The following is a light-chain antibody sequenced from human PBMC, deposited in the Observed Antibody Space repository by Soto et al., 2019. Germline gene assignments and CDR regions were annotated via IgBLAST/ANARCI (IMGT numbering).Light chain of an antibody. Sequence: QSVLTQPPSASGTPGQRVTISCSGSSSNIGSNIVNWYQQLPGTAPKLLIHSNDQRPSGVPDRFSGSKAGTSASLAISGLQSEDEADYYCAAWDDSLSGPVVGGGTKLTVL. CDR2: SND. V-gene: IGLV1-44*01. CDR1: SSNIGSNI. CDR3: AAWDDSLSGPV. J-gene: IGLJ3*02.